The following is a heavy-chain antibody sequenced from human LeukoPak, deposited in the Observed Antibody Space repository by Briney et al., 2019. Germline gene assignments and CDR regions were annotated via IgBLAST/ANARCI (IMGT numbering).Heavy chain of an antibody. J-gene: IGHJ6*03. CDR1: GYTFTSYD. D-gene: IGHD5-18*01. Sequence: SSVKVSCKASGYTFTSYDINWVRQATGQGLEWMGWMNPNSGNTGYAQKFQGRVTITRNTSISTAYMGLSSLRSEDTAVYYCARRSRAMAFYYYYYYMDVWGKGTTVTVSS. CDR3: ARRSRAMAFYYYYYYMDV. V-gene: IGHV1-8*03. CDR2: MNPNSGNT.